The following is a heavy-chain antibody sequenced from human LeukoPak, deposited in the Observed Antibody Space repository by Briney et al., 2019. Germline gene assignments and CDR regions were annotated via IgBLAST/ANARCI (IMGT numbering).Heavy chain of an antibody. CDR2: ISGSGGST. Sequence: GGSLRLSCAASGFTFSSYAMSWVRQAPGKGLEWVSAISGSGGSTYYADSVKGRFTISRDNSKNTLYLQMNSLRAEDTAVYYCAKDHGGCSSTSCFVLDYWGQGTLVTVSS. D-gene: IGHD2-2*01. V-gene: IGHV3-23*01. CDR3: AKDHGGCSSTSCFVLDY. CDR1: GFTFSSYA. J-gene: IGHJ4*02.